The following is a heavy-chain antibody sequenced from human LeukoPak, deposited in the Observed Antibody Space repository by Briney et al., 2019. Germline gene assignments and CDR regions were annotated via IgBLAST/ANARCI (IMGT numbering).Heavy chain of an antibody. CDR3: ARDLGGSGSYSHYFDY. CDR2: ISSSSSYI. D-gene: IGHD3-10*01. J-gene: IGHJ4*02. Sequence: GGSLRLSCAASGFTFSSYSMNWVRQAPGKGLEWVSSISSSSSYIYYADSVKGRFTISRDNAKNSLYLQMNSLRAEDTAVYYCARDLGGSGSYSHYFDYWGQGTLVTVSS. CDR1: GFTFSSYS. V-gene: IGHV3-21*01.